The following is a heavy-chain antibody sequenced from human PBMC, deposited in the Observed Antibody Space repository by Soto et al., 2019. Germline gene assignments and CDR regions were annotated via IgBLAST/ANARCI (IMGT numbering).Heavy chain of an antibody. CDR2: ISYDGSNK. J-gene: IGHJ4*02. D-gene: IGHD6-6*01. V-gene: IGHV3-30-3*01. Sequence: VAVISYDGSNKYYADSVKGRFTISRDNSKNTLYLQMNSLRAEDTAVYYCARGLAYFDYWGQGTLVTVSS. CDR3: ARGLAYFDY.